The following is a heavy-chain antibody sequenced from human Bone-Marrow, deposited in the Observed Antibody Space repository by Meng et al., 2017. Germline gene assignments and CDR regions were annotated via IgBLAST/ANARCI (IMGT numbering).Heavy chain of an antibody. Sequence: GGSLRLSCAASGFTFSNAWMSWIRQAPGKGLEWVGRIKSKTDGGTTDYAAPVQGRFTISRDNSKNTLYLQMNSLRAEDTAVYYCARVARLFGGYDLDYWGQGTLVTVSS. CDR2: IKSKTDGGTT. CDR1: GFTFSNAW. CDR3: ARVARLFGGYDLDY. V-gene: IGHV3-15*01. J-gene: IGHJ4*02. D-gene: IGHD5-12*01.